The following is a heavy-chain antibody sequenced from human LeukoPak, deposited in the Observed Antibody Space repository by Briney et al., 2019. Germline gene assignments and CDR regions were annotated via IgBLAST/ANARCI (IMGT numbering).Heavy chain of an antibody. V-gene: IGHV4-34*01. CDR3: ARGRRDVTMIVVVMTAVSYYLDV. J-gene: IGHJ6*03. D-gene: IGHD3-22*01. CDR1: GGSFSGHY. Sequence: SETLSLTCAVYGGSFSGHYWTWIRQTPGKGLEWIGEMNPSGSTSYNPSLKSRVTISVDTSKNQFSLKLSSVTAADTAVYYCARGRRDVTMIVVVMTAVSYYLDVWGKGTTVTVS. CDR2: MNPSGST.